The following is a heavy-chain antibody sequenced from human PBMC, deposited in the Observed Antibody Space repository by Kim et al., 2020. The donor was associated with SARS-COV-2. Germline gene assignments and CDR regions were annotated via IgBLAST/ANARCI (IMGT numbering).Heavy chain of an antibody. CDR3: ARVIWGTYRYTDY. J-gene: IGHJ4*02. V-gene: IGHV7-4-1*02. D-gene: IGHD3-16*02. Sequence: ASVKVSCKASGYTFTNNAISWVRQAPGQRLEWMGWINTDTGNPTYAQAFTRRFVFSVDTSVTTAYLQISSLEAEDTALYYCARVIWGTYRYTDYWGQGTL. CDR1: GYTFTNNA. CDR2: INTDTGNP.